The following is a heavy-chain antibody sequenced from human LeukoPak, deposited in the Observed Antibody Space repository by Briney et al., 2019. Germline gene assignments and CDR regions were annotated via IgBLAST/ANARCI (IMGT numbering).Heavy chain of an antibody. Sequence: ASVKVSCKASGYTFTSYYMHWVRQAPRQGLEWMGIINPSGGSTSYAQKFQGRVAMTRDTSTSTVYMELSSLRSEDTAVYYCARDLGIAAAGTDAFDIWGQGTMVTVSS. CDR1: GYTFTSYY. CDR2: INPSGGST. CDR3: ARDLGIAAAGTDAFDI. J-gene: IGHJ3*02. D-gene: IGHD6-13*01. V-gene: IGHV1-46*01.